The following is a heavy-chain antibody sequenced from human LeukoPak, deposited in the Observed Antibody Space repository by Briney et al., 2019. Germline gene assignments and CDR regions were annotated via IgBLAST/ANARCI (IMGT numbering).Heavy chain of an antibody. D-gene: IGHD2-15*01. J-gene: IGHJ4*02. CDR3: ARVLGSGYSDY. CDR1: GGSISSYY. Sequence: PSETLSLTCTVSGGSISSYYWSWIRQPPGKGLEWLGYIYFSGSTNHNPSLKSRVIISVDTSKNQFSLKLSSVTAADTAVYYCARVLGSGYSDYWGQGTLVTVSS. V-gene: IGHV4-59*01. CDR2: IYFSGST.